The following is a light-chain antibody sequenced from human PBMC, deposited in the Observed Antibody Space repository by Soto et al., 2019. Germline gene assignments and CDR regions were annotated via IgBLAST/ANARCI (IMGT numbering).Light chain of an antibody. Sequence: IVMTQSPATLSASPGERAALSCRASQSVGSDLAWYQQKPGQAPRLLIFGASGRATGIPDRISGSGSGTDFTLTISRLGSEDFAVYFCQQYYNSPWTFGQGTKVDIK. CDR1: QSVGSD. CDR3: QQYYNSPWT. CDR2: GAS. V-gene: IGKV3-15*01. J-gene: IGKJ1*01.